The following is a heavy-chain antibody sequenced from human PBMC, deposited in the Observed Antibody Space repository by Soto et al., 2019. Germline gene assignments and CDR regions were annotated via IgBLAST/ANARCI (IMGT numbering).Heavy chain of an antibody. CDR3: ARDENYYDSSGYYYYFDY. J-gene: IGHJ4*02. D-gene: IGHD3-22*01. CDR2: ISYDGSNK. V-gene: IGHV3-30-3*01. Sequence: GGSLRLSCAASGFTFSSYAMHWVRQAPGKGLEWVAVISYDGSNKYYADSVKGRFTISRDNSENTLYLQMNSLRAEDTAVYYCARDENYYDSSGYYYYFDYWGQGTLVTVSS. CDR1: GFTFSSYA.